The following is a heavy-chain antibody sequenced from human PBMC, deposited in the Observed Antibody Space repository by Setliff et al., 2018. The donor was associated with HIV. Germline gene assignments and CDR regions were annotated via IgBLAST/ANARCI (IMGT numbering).Heavy chain of an antibody. J-gene: IGHJ6*02. V-gene: IGHV4-38-2*01. D-gene: IGHD3-22*01. CDR3: ARSRTSSGYYAVTGYGMDV. CDR2: IYASGST. Sequence: PSETLSLTCAVSGYSISIGYYWGWIRQSPGKALEWIGYIYASGSTNYNPSLKSRVTISVATSKNQFSLKLNSVTPADTAVYYCARSRTSSGYYAVTGYGMDVWGQGTTVTVSS. CDR1: GYSISIGYY.